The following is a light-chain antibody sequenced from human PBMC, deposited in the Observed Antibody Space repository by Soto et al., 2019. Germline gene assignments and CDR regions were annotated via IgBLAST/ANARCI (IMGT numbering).Light chain of an antibody. J-gene: IGLJ1*01. V-gene: IGLV2-11*01. CDR2: DVT. Sequence: QSALTQPRSVSGSPGQSVTVSCTGTGSDVGGYNYVSWYQQHPGKAPKLMIHDVTKRPSGVPDRFSGSKSGNTAYLTISGLQADDEADYYCCSYAGSYTYVFGIGIKLTVL. CDR3: CSYAGSYTYV. CDR1: GSDVGGYNY.